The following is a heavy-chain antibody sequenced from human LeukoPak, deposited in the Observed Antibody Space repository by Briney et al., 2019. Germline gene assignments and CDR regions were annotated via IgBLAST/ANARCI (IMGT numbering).Heavy chain of an antibody. CDR3: ARRRSSTLIDY. D-gene: IGHD3-10*01. V-gene: IGHV5-51*01. CDR2: IYPGDSDT. J-gene: IGHJ4*02. CDR1: GYSFSSYW. Sequence: GESLKISCKGSGYSFSSYWIAWVRQMPGKGLEWMGIIYPGDSDTTYSPSFQGQVTISADKSISTAYLQWNSLKASDTAMYFCARRRSSTLIDYWGQGTLVTVSS.